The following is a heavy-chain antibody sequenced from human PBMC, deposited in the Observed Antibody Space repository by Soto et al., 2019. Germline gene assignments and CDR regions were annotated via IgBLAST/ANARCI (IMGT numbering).Heavy chain of an antibody. CDR1: GFTFTSSA. V-gene: IGHV1-58*01. CDR2: IVVGSGNT. J-gene: IGHJ4*02. D-gene: IGHD3-10*01. CDR3: ARYDGSGSYYNY. Sequence: SVKVSCKASGFTFTSSAVQWVRQARGQRLEWIGWIVVGSGNTNYAQKFQERVTITRDMSTSTAYMELSSLRSEDTAVYYCARYDGSGSYYNYWGQGNLVTVS.